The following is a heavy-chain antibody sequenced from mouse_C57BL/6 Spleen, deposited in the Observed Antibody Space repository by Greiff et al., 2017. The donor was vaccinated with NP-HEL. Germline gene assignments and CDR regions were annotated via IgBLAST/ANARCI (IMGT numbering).Heavy chain of an antibody. D-gene: IGHD1-1*01. Sequence: EVQLQQSGPELVKPGASVKMSCKASGYTFTDYNMHWVKQSHGKSLEWIGYSNPNNGGTSYNQKFKGKATLTVNKSSSTAYMELRSLTSEDSAVYYCAPITTVVNYWGQGTTLTVSS. CDR3: APITTVVNY. J-gene: IGHJ2*01. V-gene: IGHV1-22*01. CDR1: GYTFTDYN. CDR2: SNPNNGGT.